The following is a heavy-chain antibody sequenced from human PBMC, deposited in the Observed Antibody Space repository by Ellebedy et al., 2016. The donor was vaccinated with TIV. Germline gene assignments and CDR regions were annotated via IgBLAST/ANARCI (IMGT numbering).Heavy chain of an antibody. J-gene: IGHJ4*02. CDR3: ARPGASYSSSWYDFDC. V-gene: IGHV3-21*01. Sequence: PGGSLRLSCAASGFTFSSFTMNWVRQAPGKGLAWVSSISSSATYIHNADSVKGRFTISRDNAKNSLYLQMNSLRVEDTAVYYCARPGASYSSSWYDFDCWGQGTLVTVSS. CDR1: GFTFSSFT. CDR2: ISSSATYI. D-gene: IGHD6-13*01.